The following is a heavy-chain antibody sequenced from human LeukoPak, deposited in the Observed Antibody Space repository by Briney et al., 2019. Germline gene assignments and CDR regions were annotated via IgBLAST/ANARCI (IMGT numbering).Heavy chain of an antibody. V-gene: IGHV4-39*07. CDR3: ARGGSYYSPPTFDY. D-gene: IGHD1-26*01. CDR2: IYYSGNT. Sequence: KPSETLSLTCIVSGGSISSTTYYWGWIRQPPGKRLEWIGSIYYSGNTYYNPSLKSRVTISVDRSKNQFSLKLSSVTAADTAVYYCARGGSYYSPPTFDYWGQGTLVTVSS. J-gene: IGHJ4*02. CDR1: GGSISSTTYY.